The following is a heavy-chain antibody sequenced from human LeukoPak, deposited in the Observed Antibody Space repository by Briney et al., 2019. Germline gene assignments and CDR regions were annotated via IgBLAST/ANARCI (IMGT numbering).Heavy chain of an antibody. V-gene: IGHV3-23*01. CDR1: GFTFSSYA. CDR2: ISASDPGT. CDR3: AKAPAASCIGSNCYHSDW. J-gene: IGHJ4*02. D-gene: IGHD2-15*01. Sequence: GGSPRLSCAASGFTFSSYAMSWVRQAPGKRLEWVSAISASDPGTYYADSVKGRFTISRDNSKNTLFLQMNSLRAEDTAVYYCAKAPAASCIGSNCYHSDWWGQGTLVTVSS.